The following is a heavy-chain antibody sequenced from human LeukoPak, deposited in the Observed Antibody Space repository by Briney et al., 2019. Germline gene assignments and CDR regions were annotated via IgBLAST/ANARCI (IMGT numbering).Heavy chain of an antibody. CDR1: GYTFSSYY. J-gene: IGHJ4*02. CDR3: ARYSGSYHTYFDS. D-gene: IGHD1-26*01. Sequence: ASVTVSCKASGYTFSSYYIHWVRQAPGQGREWMGIINPSGGITTYAQLFEGRVTMTRDTSTSTVDMKLSRLRSEDTAVYYCARYSGSYHTYFDSWGQGTLVTVSS. V-gene: IGHV1-46*01. CDR2: INPSGGIT.